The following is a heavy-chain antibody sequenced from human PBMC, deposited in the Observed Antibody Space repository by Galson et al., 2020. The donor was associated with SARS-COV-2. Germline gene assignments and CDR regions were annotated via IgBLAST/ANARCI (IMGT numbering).Heavy chain of an antibody. J-gene: IGHJ5*02. D-gene: IGHD3-10*01. CDR1: GYTLTELS. V-gene: IGHV1-24*01. Sequence: ASVKVSFKVSGYTLTELSMHWVRQAPGKGLEWMGGFDPEDGETIYAQKFQGRVTMTEDTSTDTAYMELSSLRSEDTAVYYCATLRTVLLWFGELFNWFDPWGQGTLVTVSS. CDR2: FDPEDGET. CDR3: ATLRTVLLWFGELFNWFDP.